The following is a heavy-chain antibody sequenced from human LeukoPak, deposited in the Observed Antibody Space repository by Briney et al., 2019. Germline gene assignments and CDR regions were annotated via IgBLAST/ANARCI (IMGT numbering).Heavy chain of an antibody. D-gene: IGHD5-12*01. Sequence: GGSLRLSCAASGFTFSSYSMSWVRQAPGKGLEWVSSISTSSIYIYYADSMKGRFTISRDNAKNSLYLQMNSLRAEDTAVYYCARGLGGYSGYDSRWFDPWGQGTLVTVSS. CDR2: ISTSSIYI. CDR3: ARGLGGYSGYDSRWFDP. CDR1: GFTFSSYS. J-gene: IGHJ5*02. V-gene: IGHV3-21*01.